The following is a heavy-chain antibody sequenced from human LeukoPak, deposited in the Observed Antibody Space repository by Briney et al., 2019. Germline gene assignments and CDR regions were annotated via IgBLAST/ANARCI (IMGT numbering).Heavy chain of an antibody. J-gene: IGHJ6*03. Sequence: ASVKVSCKASGGTFNNYAINWVRQAPGQGLEWMGWMNPKSGATDYARKFQGRVTMTRDTSISTAYMELTRLRSDDTAVYFCARGSDYDDYFYMDFWGKGTTVTVSS. CDR3: ARGSDYDDYFYMDF. CDR2: MNPKSGAT. V-gene: IGHV1-2*02. CDR1: GGTFNNYA.